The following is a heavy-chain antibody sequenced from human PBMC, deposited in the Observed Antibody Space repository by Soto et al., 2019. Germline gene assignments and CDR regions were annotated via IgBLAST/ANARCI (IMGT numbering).Heavy chain of an antibody. V-gene: IGHV3-9*01. D-gene: IGHD3-3*01. J-gene: IGHJ4*02. CDR2: ISWNSGSI. CDR1: GLPFVDFA. Sequence: ELQLVESGGALVQPARALRVPCAASGLPFVDFARHWVRQAPGKGLEWASGISWNSGSIGYADSVKGRLTISRDNAKNSLELQMNSLRDEDTALYYCAKDSAYCWSGPSCYFAYLGQGTLVTVSS. CDR3: AKDSAYCWSGPSCYFAY.